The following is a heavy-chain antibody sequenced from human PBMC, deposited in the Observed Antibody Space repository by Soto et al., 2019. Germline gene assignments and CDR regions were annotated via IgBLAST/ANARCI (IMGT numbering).Heavy chain of an antibody. Sequence: PGGSLRLSCAASGFTFTKYSMNWVRQAPGKGLEWVSSISSTTNYIYYGDSMKGRFTISRDNAKNSLYLEMNSLRAEDTAVYYCARESEDLTSNFDYWGQGTLVTVSS. CDR3: ARESEDLTSNFDY. CDR1: GFTFTKYS. V-gene: IGHV3-21*06. J-gene: IGHJ4*02. CDR2: ISSTTNYI.